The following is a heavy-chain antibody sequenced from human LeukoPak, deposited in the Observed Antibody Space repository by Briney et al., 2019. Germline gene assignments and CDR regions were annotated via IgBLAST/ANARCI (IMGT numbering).Heavy chain of an antibody. CDR1: GFTFSSYG. D-gene: IGHD3-16*02. CDR3: AKGYAFGGVIVLPLDY. CDR2: IWYDGSNK. Sequence: PGGSLRLSCAASGFTFSSYGMHWVRQAPGKGLEWVAVIWYDGSNKYYADSVKGRFTISRDNSKNTLYLQMNSLRAEDTAVYYCAKGYAFGGVIVLPLDYWGQGTLVTVSS. V-gene: IGHV3-30*02. J-gene: IGHJ4*02.